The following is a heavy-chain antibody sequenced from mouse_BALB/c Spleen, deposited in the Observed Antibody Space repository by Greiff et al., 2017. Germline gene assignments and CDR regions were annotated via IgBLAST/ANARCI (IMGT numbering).Heavy chain of an antibody. CDR3: ARGGTTVVATWYFDY. Sequence: EVMLVESGGGLVKPGGSLKLSCAASGFTFSSYAMSWVRQTPEKRLEWVASISSGGSTYYPDSVKGRFTISRDNARNILYLQMSSLRSEDTAMYYCARGGTTVVATWYFDYWGQGTTLTVAS. CDR2: ISSGGST. D-gene: IGHD1-1*01. V-gene: IGHV5-6-5*01. CDR1: GFTFSSYA. J-gene: IGHJ2*01.